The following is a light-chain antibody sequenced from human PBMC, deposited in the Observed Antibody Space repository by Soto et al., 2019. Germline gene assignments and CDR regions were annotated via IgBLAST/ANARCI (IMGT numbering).Light chain of an antibody. J-gene: IGKJ1*01. CDR3: QQYGSSPPT. CDR2: GAS. CDR1: QSVGSD. V-gene: IGKV3-20*01. Sequence: EIVKPQSPATLSVSPGARATPSCRASQSVGSDLVWYRQKPGQAPRLLIYGASSRATGTPDRFSGSGSGTDFTLTINRLEPEDFALYYCQQYGSSPPTFGQGTKVDIK.